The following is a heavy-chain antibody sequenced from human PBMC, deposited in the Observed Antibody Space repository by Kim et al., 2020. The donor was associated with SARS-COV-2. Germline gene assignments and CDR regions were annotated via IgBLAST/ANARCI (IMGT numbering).Heavy chain of an antibody. J-gene: IGHJ3*02. CDR3: ARDAPIEYSSSSHDAFDI. V-gene: IGHV4-4*06. Sequence: KSRVTMSVDTSKNQFSLKLSSVTAADTAGYYCARDAPIEYSSSSHDAFDIWGQGTMVTVSS. D-gene: IGHD6-6*01.